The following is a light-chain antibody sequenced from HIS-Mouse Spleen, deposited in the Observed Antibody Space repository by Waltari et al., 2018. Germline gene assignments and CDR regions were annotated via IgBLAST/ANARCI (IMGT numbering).Light chain of an antibody. J-gene: IGKJ1*01. V-gene: IGKV1-5*03. Sequence: DIQMTQSPSTLSAPLGDRVTITCRASQSISSWLAWYQQKPGKAPKLLIYKASSLESGVPSRFSGSGSGTEFTLTISSLQPDDFATYYCQQSGTFGQGTKVEIK. CDR3: QQSGT. CDR1: QSISSW. CDR2: KAS.